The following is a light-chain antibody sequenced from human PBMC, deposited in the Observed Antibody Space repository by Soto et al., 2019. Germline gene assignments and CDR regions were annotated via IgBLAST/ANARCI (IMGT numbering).Light chain of an antibody. CDR2: GAS. J-gene: IGKJ4*01. Sequence: EIVLTQSPGTPSLSPGERATLSCRASQSVSSSYLAWYQQKPGQAPRLLIYGASSRATGIPDRFSGSGSGTDFTLTISRLEPEGFAVYYCEQYGSSPRTLGGGTKVEIK. CDR1: QSVSSSY. CDR3: EQYGSSPRT. V-gene: IGKV3-20*01.